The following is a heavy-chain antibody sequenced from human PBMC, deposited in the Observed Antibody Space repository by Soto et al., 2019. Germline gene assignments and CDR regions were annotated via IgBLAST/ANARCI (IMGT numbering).Heavy chain of an antibody. CDR3: ASDWGDDSAFYDAFQV. V-gene: IGHV3-23*01. D-gene: IGHD3-22*01. CDR1: GFSFSKFA. CDR2: ISADGEST. J-gene: IGHJ3*01. Sequence: EVQLLESGGGVVQPGGAPRLSCAASGFSFSKFAVSWVRQAPGKGLEWVSAISADGESTFYVDSVKGRFTISRDNSKNALFLQMNALRVEDTAVYYCASDWGDDSAFYDAFQVWGQGTMVSVSS.